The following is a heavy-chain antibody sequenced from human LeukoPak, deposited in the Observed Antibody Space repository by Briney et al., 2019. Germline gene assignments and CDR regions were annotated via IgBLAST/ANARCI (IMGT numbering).Heavy chain of an antibody. CDR3: ARDLGEYQLPPLAYYYGMDV. V-gene: IGHV4-38-2*02. Sequence: SETLSRTCAVSGYSISSGYYWGWIRQPPGKGLEWIGTIYHSGSTYYNPSLKSPVTISADTSKNQFSLKLSSVTAADTAVYYGARDLGEYQLPPLAYYYGMDVWGKGTTVTVSS. D-gene: IGHD2-2*01. CDR1: GYSISSGYY. J-gene: IGHJ6*04. CDR2: IYHSGST.